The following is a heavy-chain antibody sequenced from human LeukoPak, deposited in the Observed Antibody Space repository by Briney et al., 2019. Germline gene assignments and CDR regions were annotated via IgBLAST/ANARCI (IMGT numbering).Heavy chain of an antibody. J-gene: IGHJ6*02. CDR3: ARADSSSLRKVIYYYGMDV. V-gene: IGHV1-69*02. Sequence: SVKGSCEPSGSTFSSYTINWVGQAPGQRLEWMGRIIPIFGIANYAQKFQGRVTITADKSTSTAYMELSSLRSEDTAVYYCARADSSSLRKVIYYYGMDVWGQGTTVTVSS. CDR1: GSTFSSYT. D-gene: IGHD6-13*01. CDR2: IIPIFGIA.